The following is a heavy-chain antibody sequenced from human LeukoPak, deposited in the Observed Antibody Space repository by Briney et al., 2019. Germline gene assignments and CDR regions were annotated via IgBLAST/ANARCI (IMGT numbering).Heavy chain of an antibody. D-gene: IGHD1-1*01. CDR3: ASTYNWNYFDY. V-gene: IGHV4-39*07. CDR1: GGSISSSSYY. J-gene: IGHJ4*02. Sequence: SETLSLTCTVSGGSISSSSYYWGWIRQPPGKGLEWIGSIYYSGSTYYNPSLESRVTISVDTSKNQFSLKLSSVTAADTAAYYCASTYNWNYFDYWGQGTLVTVSS. CDR2: IYYSGST.